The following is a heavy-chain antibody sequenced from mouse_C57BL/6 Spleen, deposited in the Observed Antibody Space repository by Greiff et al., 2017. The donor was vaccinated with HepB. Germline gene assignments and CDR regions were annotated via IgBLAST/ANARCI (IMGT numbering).Heavy chain of an antibody. Sequence: EVQLQQSVAELVRPGASVTLSCTASGFNIQNTYMHWVKQRPEQGLEWIGRIDPANGNTKYAPKFQGKATITADTSSNTAYLQLSSLTSEDTAIYYGARDYDYDGWFAYWAQGTLATVSA. CDR3: ARDYDYDGWFAY. J-gene: IGHJ3*01. D-gene: IGHD2-4*01. CDR2: IDPANGNT. V-gene: IGHV14-3*01. CDR1: GFNIQNTY.